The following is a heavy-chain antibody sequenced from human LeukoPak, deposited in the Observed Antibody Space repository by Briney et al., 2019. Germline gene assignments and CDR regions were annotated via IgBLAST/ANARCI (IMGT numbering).Heavy chain of an antibody. Sequence: ASVKVSCKASGYTFTGYYMHWVRQAPGQGLEWMRWINPNSGGTNYAQKFQGRVTMTRDTSISTAYMELSRLRSDDTAVYYCARDKQQLVPLNYYYYYCMDVWGKGTTVTISS. D-gene: IGHD6-13*01. CDR1: GYTFTGYY. V-gene: IGHV1-2*02. J-gene: IGHJ6*03. CDR3: ARDKQQLVPLNYYYYYCMDV. CDR2: INPNSGGT.